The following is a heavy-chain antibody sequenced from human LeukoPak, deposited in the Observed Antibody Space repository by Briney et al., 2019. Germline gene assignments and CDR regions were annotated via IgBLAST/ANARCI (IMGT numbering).Heavy chain of an antibody. D-gene: IGHD2-21*02. Sequence: SETLSLTCTVSGGSISSYCWSWIRQPAGKGLEWIGRIYTSGSTNYNPSLKSRVTMSVDTSKNQFSLKLSSVTAADTAVYYCARDLGSIVVVTGYFDYWGQGTLVTVSS. CDR2: IYTSGST. CDR1: GGSISSYC. CDR3: ARDLGSIVVVTGYFDY. V-gene: IGHV4-4*07. J-gene: IGHJ4*02.